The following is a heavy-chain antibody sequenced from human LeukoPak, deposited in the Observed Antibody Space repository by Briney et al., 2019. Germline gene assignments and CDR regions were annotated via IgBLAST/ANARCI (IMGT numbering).Heavy chain of an antibody. Sequence: SETLSLTCTVSGASVNSGNYYWSWIRQPPGKGLEWIGYIYYYSGSTTYNPSLKSRVTISVDTSKNQFSLKLSSVTAADTAVYYCARERYNYGQKAFDIWGQGTMVTVSS. CDR3: ARERYNYGQKAFDI. D-gene: IGHD5-18*01. CDR2: IYYYSGST. V-gene: IGHV4-61*01. CDR1: GASVNSGNYY. J-gene: IGHJ3*02.